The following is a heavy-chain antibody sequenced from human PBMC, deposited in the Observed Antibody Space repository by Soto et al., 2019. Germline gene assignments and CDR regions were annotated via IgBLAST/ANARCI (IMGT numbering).Heavy chain of an antibody. CDR3: AADPYCGGDCYPYYYYGMDV. Sequence: QMQLVQSGPEVKKPGTSVKVSYKASGFTFTSSAMQWVRQARGQRLEWIGWIVVGSGNTNYAQKFQERVTITRDMSTSTAYMELSSLRSEDTAVYYCAADPYCGGDCYPYYYYGMDVWGQGTTVTVSS. V-gene: IGHV1-58*02. CDR2: IVVGSGNT. D-gene: IGHD2-21*02. J-gene: IGHJ6*02. CDR1: GFTFTSSA.